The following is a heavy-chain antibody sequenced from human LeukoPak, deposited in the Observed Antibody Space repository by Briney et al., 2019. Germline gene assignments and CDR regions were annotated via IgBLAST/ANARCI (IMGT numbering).Heavy chain of an antibody. CDR2: ISGSGGST. CDR3: AKGQYCSGGSCYEDY. D-gene: IGHD2-15*01. Sequence: GGSLRLSCAASGFTFSSYAMSWVRQAPGKGLEWVSAISGSGGSTYYADSVKGRFTISRDNSKNTLYLQMNSLRAEDTAVYYCAKGQYCSGGSCYEDYWGQGKPGHRLL. V-gene: IGHV3-23*01. CDR1: GFTFSSYA. J-gene: IGHJ4*02.